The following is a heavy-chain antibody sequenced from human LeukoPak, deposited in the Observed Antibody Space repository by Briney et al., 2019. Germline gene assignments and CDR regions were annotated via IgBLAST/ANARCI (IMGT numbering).Heavy chain of an antibody. V-gene: IGHV4-34*01. CDR2: INHSGST. CDR3: ARGAGSGSYFFYYYYGMDV. J-gene: IGHJ6*02. CDR1: GGSFSGYY. D-gene: IGHD1-26*01. Sequence: SETLSLTCAVYGGSFSGYYWSWIRQPPGKGLEWIGEINHSGSTNYNPSLKSRVTISVDTSKNQFSLKLSSVTAADTAVYYCARGAGSGSYFFYYYYGMDVWGQGTTVTVSS.